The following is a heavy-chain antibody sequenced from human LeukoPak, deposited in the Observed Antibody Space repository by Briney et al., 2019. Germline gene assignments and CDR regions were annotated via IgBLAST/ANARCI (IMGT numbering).Heavy chain of an antibody. J-gene: IGHJ5*02. CDR1: GYSISSGYY. D-gene: IGHD3-10*01. V-gene: IGHV4-38-2*01. CDR2: IYHSGST. CDR3: ARANYYGSGGYGFDP. Sequence: PSETLSLTCAVSGYSISSGYYWGWIRQPPGKGLEWIGSIYHSGSTYYNPSLKSRVTISVDTSKNQFSLKLSSVTAADTAVYYCARANYYGSGGYGFDPWGQGTLVTVSS.